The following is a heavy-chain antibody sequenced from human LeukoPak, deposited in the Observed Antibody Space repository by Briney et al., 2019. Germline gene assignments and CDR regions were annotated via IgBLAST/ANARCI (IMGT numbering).Heavy chain of an antibody. Sequence: GASVKVSCKASGYTFTSYGISWVRQPPGQGLEWMGWISTYNDNKNYAQKFQGKVSMTTDTTTSTAYMELRSLRSDDTAVYYCARGRLEGAIDYWGQGTLVTVSS. CDR3: ARGRLEGAIDY. V-gene: IGHV1-18*01. D-gene: IGHD3-16*01. CDR1: GYTFTSYG. CDR2: ISTYNDNK. J-gene: IGHJ4*02.